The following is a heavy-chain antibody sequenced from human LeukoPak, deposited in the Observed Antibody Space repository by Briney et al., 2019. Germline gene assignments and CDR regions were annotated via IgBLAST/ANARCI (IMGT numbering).Heavy chain of an antibody. CDR2: INWNGGST. CDR3: ARAKPKNMVRGLIMRRESRYYFDY. Sequence: GGSLRLSCAASGFTFSSYWMSWVRQAPGKGLEWVSGINWNGGSTVYADSVKGRFTISRDNAKSTLYIQMNSLRAEDTAVYYCARAKPKNMVRGLIMRRESRYYFDYWGQGTLVTVSS. J-gene: IGHJ4*02. CDR1: GFTFSSYW. V-gene: IGHV3-20*04. D-gene: IGHD3-10*01.